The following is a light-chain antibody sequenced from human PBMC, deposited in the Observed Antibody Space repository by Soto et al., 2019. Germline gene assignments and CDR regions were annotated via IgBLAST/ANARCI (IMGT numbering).Light chain of an antibody. J-gene: IGKJ4*01. CDR3: QQYGSSPLT. CDR2: GAS. Sequence: EIVLTQSPATLSLSPGERATLSCRASQSVRSNLAWYQQKPGQAPRLLIYGASSRATGIPDRFSGSGSGTDFTLTISGLEPEDFAVYYCQQYGSSPLTFGGGTKVDIK. CDR1: QSVRSN. V-gene: IGKV3-20*01.